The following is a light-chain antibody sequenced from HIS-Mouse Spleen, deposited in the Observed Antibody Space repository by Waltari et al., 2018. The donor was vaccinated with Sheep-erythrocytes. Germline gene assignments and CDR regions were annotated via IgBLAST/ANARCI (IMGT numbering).Light chain of an antibody. CDR2: DVS. J-gene: IGLJ1*01. V-gene: IGLV2-11*01. CDR1: SRDGGCYNY. CDR3: CSYAGSYNHV. Sequence: QSALTQPPSVSGSPGRSATIPCPGTSRDGGCYNYVPWYQQHPGKAPKLMIYDVSKRPSGVPDRFSGSKSGNTASLTISGLQAEDEADYYCCSYAGSYNHVFATGTKVTVL.